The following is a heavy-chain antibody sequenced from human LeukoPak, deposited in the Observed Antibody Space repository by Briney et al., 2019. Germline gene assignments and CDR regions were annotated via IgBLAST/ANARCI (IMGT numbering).Heavy chain of an antibody. CDR3: ERHGDKYGAYVRPFDY. V-gene: IGHV4-39*01. D-gene: IGHD4-17*01. J-gene: IGHJ4*02. CDR1: GGSISRSTYY. Sequence: PSETLSLTCTVSGGSISRSTYYWVWIRQPPGKGLEWIGSIYYSGSTYYNPSLKSRVTISVDTSKNQFSLKLNAVTAADTAVYYCERHGDKYGAYVRPFDYWGQGTLVTVSS. CDR2: IYYSGST.